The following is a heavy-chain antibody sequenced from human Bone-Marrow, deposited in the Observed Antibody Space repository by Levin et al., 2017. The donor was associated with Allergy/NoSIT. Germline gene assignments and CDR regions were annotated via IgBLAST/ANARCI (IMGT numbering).Heavy chain of an antibody. J-gene: IGHJ5*02. V-gene: IGHV4-31*03. D-gene: IGHD6-6*01. CDR3: ARDLPRIAAQKGGWFDP. Sequence: SQTLSLTCTVSGGSISSGGYYWSWIRQHPGKGLEWIGYIYYSGSTYYNPSLKSRVTISVDTSKNQFSLKLSSVTAADTAVDYCARDLPRIAAQKGGWFDPWGQGTLVTVSS. CDR1: GGSISSGGYY. CDR2: IYYSGST.